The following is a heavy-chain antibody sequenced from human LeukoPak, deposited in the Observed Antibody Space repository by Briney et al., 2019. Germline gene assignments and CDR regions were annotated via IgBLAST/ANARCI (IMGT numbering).Heavy chain of an antibody. CDR1: GYSISSAYY. Sequence: PETLSLTCDVSGYSISSAYYWGWIRQPPGKGLEWIGSIYHSGITYYNPSLKSRVIISLDTSKNQFSLKLSSVTAAGTAMYYCASGEGVTMVRGVPYYYNAMDVWGKGTTVTVSS. CDR2: IYHSGIT. D-gene: IGHD3-10*01. J-gene: IGHJ6*04. CDR3: ASGEGVTMVRGVPYYYNAMDV. V-gene: IGHV4-38-2*01.